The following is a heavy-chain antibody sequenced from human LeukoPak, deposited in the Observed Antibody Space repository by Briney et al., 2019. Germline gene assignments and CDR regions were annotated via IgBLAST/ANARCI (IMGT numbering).Heavy chain of an antibody. CDR3: ARHYDSGTYPLDY. CDR2: IYYTGST. D-gene: IGHD3-10*01. J-gene: IGHJ4*02. CDR1: GGSISNYY. V-gene: IGHV4-59*01. Sequence: PSETLSLTCTVSGGSISNYYWSWIRQPPGKGLEWIGNIYYTGSTIYNPSLKSRVTISLDTSKNQFSLKLSSVTAADTAVYYCARHYDSGTYPLDYWGQGALATVSS.